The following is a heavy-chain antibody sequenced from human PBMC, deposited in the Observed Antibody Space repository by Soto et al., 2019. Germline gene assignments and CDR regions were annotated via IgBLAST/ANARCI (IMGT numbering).Heavy chain of an antibody. Sequence: GGSLRLSCAASGFTFDDYAMHWVRQAPGKGLEWVSGISWNSGSIGYADSVKGRFTISRDNAKNSLYLQMNSLRAEDTALYYCAKDPTAMVRAEYFQHWGQGTLVTVSS. J-gene: IGHJ1*01. V-gene: IGHV3-9*01. CDR3: AKDPTAMVRAEYFQH. D-gene: IGHD2-2*01. CDR2: ISWNSGSI. CDR1: GFTFDDYA.